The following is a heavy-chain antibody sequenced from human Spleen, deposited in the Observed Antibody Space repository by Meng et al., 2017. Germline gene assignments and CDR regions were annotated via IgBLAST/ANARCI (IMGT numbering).Heavy chain of an antibody. CDR2: INPNNGGT. D-gene: IGHD3-16*01. V-gene: IGHV1-2*02. Sequence: QVQLVQSGAEVKKPGASVNVSCQASGYTFSGNYMHWVRQAPGQGLEWMGWINPNNGGTNFAQKFQGRVTMTRDTSISTAYLELSCLRSDDTAVYYCATGRGTSWFDPWGQGTLVTVSS. J-gene: IGHJ5*02. CDR3: ATGRGTSWFDP. CDR1: GYTFSGNY.